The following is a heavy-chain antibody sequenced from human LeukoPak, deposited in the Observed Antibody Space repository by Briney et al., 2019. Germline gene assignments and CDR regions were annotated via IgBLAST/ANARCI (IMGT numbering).Heavy chain of an antibody. Sequence: SGTLSLTCTVSGGSINYDYWSWIRQSPGKRLEWIGYIHYSGATNYSPSLNSRVTISVDTSKNQFSLKLSSVTAADTALYYCATLRGASTAVFDSWGQGTLVTASS. CDR2: IHYSGAT. CDR3: ATLRGASTAVFDS. D-gene: IGHD2-21*02. V-gene: IGHV4-59*08. J-gene: IGHJ4*02. CDR1: GGSINYDY.